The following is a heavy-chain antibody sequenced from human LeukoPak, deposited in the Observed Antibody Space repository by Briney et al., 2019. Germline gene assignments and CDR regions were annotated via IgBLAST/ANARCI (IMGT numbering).Heavy chain of an antibody. CDR3: AREVEMATISFGY. CDR2: ISSSSSYI. D-gene: IGHD5-24*01. J-gene: IGHJ4*02. V-gene: IGHV3-21*01. CDR1: GFTFSSYS. Sequence: PGGSLRLSCAASGFTFSSYSMNWVRQAPGKGLEWVSSISSSSSYIYYADSVKGRFTISRDNAKNSLYLQMNSLRAEVTAVYYCAREVEMATISFGYWGQGTLVTVSS.